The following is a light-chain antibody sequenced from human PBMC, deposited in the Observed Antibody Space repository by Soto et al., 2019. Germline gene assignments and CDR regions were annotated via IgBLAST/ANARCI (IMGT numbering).Light chain of an antibody. V-gene: IGKV3-20*01. CDR1: QSVSSYC. Sequence: EIVLTQSPGTLSLSPGERATLSCRASQSVSSYCLAWYQQKPGQAPRLLIYGASSRATGIPDRFSGSGSGTDFTLTISSLEPEDFAVYYCQQYGSSLYTFGQGTKLEIK. CDR2: GAS. CDR3: QQYGSSLYT. J-gene: IGKJ2*01.